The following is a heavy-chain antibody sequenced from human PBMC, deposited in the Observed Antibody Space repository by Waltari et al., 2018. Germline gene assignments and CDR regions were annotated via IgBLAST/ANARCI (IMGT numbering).Heavy chain of an antibody. CDR1: GYSFTDYW. J-gene: IGHJ6*02. CDR3: ARGRRGGRNYYSAMAV. CDR2: IYPGDSDT. Sequence: AEVTQPGESLKISCKASGYSFTDYWIGWVRQMHGKGLEWMGIIYPGDSDTRYRTSFQGQVTMSVDKSISTAYLQWSSLKASDTAIYYCARGRRGGRNYYSAMAVWGQGTTVTVSS. V-gene: IGHV5-51*01. D-gene: IGHD3-16*01.